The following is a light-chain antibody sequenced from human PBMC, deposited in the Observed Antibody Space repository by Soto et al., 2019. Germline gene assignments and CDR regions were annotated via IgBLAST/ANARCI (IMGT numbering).Light chain of an antibody. CDR1: SSNIGAGYD. V-gene: IGLV1-40*01. CDR2: ANI. Sequence: QAVVTQPPSVSGAPGQRVTISCTGSSSNIGAGYDVHWYQQRPGAAPKLLNSANINRPSGVPDRFSGSNSGTSASLAITGLQADDEGDYYCQSYDSTLSARYVFGTGTKLTVL. J-gene: IGLJ1*01. CDR3: QSYDSTLSARYV.